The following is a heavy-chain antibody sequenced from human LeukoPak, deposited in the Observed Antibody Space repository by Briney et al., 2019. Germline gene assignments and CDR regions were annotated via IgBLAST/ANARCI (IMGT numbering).Heavy chain of an antibody. CDR3: VGYSYGYGAFDI. CDR1: GFTFSSYG. Sequence: GGSLRLSCAASGFTFSSYGMHWVRQAPGKGLEWVAVISYDGSNKYYADSVKGRFTISRDNSKSTLYLQMNSLRAEDTAVYYGVGYSYGYGAFDIWGQGTMVTVSS. J-gene: IGHJ3*02. D-gene: IGHD5-18*01. CDR2: ISYDGSNK. V-gene: IGHV3-30*03.